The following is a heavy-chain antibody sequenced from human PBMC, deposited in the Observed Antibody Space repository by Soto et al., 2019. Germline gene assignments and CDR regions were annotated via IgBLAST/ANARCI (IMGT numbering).Heavy chain of an antibody. J-gene: IGHJ6*02. CDR1: GFTFSSYA. CDR3: AKEGLLVVVPAARRYYDFWSGYYNYYYYYGMDV. V-gene: IGHV3-23*01. CDR2: ISGSGGST. D-gene: IGHD3-3*01. Sequence: EVQLLESGGGLVQPGGSLRLSCAASGFTFSSYAMSWVRQAPGKGLEWVSAISGSGGSTYYADSVKGRFTISRDNSKNTLYLQMNSLRAEDTAVYYCAKEGLLVVVPAARRYYDFWSGYYNYYYYYGMDVWGQGTTVTVSS.